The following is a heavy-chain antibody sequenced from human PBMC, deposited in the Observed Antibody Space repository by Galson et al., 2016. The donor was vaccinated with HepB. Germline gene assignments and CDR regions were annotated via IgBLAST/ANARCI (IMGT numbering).Heavy chain of an antibody. CDR1: GFPPSTSRTG. J-gene: IGHJ4*02. D-gene: IGHD3-16*01. Sequence: PALVKPTPTLTLTCTFSGFPPSTSRTGVGWIRQSPGKALEWLAVIYKNDEEHYNPSLKSSLTITKEASKNQVVLTMTNIDPVDTATYYCAHRQQYLGEHENDNYAFDYWGQGILVTVSS. CDR2: IYKNDEE. V-gene: IGHV2-5*01. CDR3: AHRQQYLGEHENDNYAFDY.